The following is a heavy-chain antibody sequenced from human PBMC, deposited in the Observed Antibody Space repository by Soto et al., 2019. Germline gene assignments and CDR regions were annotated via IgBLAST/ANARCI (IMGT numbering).Heavy chain of an antibody. J-gene: IGHJ6*02. CDR2: ISSSSSYI. V-gene: IGHV3-21*01. CDR1: GFTFSSYS. D-gene: IGHD6-6*01. CDR3: AREGVSIAARPNYYGMDV. Sequence: GGSLRLSCAASGFTFSSYSMNWVRQAPGKGLEWVSSISSSSSYIYYADSVKGRFTISRDNAKNSLYLQMNSLRAEDTAVYYCAREGVSIAARPNYYGMDVWAQGTTVTVSS.